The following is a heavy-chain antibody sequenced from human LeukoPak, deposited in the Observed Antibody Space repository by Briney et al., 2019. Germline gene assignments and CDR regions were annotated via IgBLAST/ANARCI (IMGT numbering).Heavy chain of an antibody. V-gene: IGHV4-59*01. CDR3: ASNTGTIFDY. CDR1: GDFITAYY. Sequence: PSETLSLTCTVSGDFITAYYWSWIRQPPGKGLKWIGYVYYSGSTEYNPSLRSRVTISLEMSKHQFSLNLTSVTAADTAVYYCASNTGTIFDYWGQGALVTVSS. D-gene: IGHD7-27*01. CDR2: VYYSGST. J-gene: IGHJ4*02.